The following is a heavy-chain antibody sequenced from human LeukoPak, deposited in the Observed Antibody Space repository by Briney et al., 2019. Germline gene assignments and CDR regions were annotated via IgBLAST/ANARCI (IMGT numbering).Heavy chain of an antibody. V-gene: IGHV4-39*01. CDR3: ARLNLDSYGYFDF. Sequence: SETLSLTCTVSGVSISSSNSYWGWIRQPPWKGLERFGSIYYSGSAYYNPSLKRRVTTSVDTSKNQFSLKLRSVTAADTAVYYCARLNLDSYGYFDFWGQGTLVTVSS. CDR1: GVSISSSNSY. J-gene: IGHJ4*02. CDR2: IYYSGSA. D-gene: IGHD5-18*01.